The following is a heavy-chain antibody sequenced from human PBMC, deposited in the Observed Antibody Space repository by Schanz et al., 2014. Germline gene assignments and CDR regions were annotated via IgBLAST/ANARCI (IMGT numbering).Heavy chain of an antibody. Sequence: EVHLLDSGGGLVQPGGSLKLSCAASGLIFSNYVMSWVRQAPGKGLEWVSTIGTSGGTNYAESVKGRFTISRDNSKNTLYLQMNSLRAEDTAVYYCAKGRFGELSAFDIWGQGTRVTGSS. V-gene: IGHV3-23*01. J-gene: IGHJ3*02. CDR2: IGTSGGT. CDR1: GLIFSNYV. CDR3: AKGRFGELSAFDI. D-gene: IGHD3-10*01.